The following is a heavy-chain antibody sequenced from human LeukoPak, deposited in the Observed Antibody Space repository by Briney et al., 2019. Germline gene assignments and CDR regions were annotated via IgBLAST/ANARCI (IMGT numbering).Heavy chain of an antibody. D-gene: IGHD3-10*01. J-gene: IGHJ6*03. CDR1: GFTFSGSA. CDR2: IRTKANSYAT. V-gene: IGHV3-73*01. Sequence: PGGSLRLSCAASGFTFSGSAMHWVRQASGKGLEWVGRIRTKANSYATAYAASVKGRFTISRDDSRNTAYLQMNSLKTEDTAVYYCTRPPWFGELDDYYYYYMDVWGKGTTVTVSS. CDR3: TRPPWFGELDDYYYYYMDV.